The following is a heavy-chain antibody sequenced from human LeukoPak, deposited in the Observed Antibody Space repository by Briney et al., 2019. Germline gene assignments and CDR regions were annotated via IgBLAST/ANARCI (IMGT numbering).Heavy chain of an antibody. CDR3: ARGAGSGDLNDAFDI. D-gene: IGHD4-17*01. J-gene: IGHJ3*02. Sequence: GGSLRLSCAASGFTFSSYSMNWVRQAPGKGLEWVSSISSSGSYIYYADSVKGRFTISRDNANNSLYLQLNSLRAEDTAVYYCARGAGSGDLNDAFDIWGQGTMVTVSS. V-gene: IGHV3-21*01. CDR2: ISSSGSYI. CDR1: GFTFSSYS.